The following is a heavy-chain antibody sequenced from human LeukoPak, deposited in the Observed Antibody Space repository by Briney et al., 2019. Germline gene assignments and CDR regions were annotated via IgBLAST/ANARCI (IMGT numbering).Heavy chain of an antibody. Sequence: SETLSLTCTVSGGSISSYYWSWIRQPPGKGLEWIGYIYYSGSTNYNPSLKSRVTISVDTSKNQFSLKLSSVTAADTAVYYCAASFAGATGKYPFDYWGQETLVTVSS. CDR3: AASFAGATGKYPFDY. CDR2: IYYSGST. CDR1: GGSISSYY. V-gene: IGHV4-59*01. J-gene: IGHJ4*02. D-gene: IGHD1-26*01.